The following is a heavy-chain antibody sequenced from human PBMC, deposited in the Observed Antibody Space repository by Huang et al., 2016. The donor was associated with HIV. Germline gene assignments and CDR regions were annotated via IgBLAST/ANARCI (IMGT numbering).Heavy chain of an antibody. CDR3: ARGTRLTGLWYFDL. CDR1: GFTFGSYW. D-gene: IGHD7-27*01. Sequence: EVQLVESGGGLVQPGGSLRLSCAASGFTFGSYWMHWVRQAPGKGLVWVSRINGDGSSTTYADSVKCLFTISRDNAKNTLYVQVNSLRAEDTAVYYCARGTRLTGLWYFDLWGRGTLVIVSS. J-gene: IGHJ2*01. CDR2: INGDGSST. V-gene: IGHV3-74*01.